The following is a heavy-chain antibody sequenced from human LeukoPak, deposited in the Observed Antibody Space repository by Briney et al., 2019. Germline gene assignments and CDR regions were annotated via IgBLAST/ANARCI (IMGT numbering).Heavy chain of an antibody. D-gene: IGHD3-16*02. CDR1: GYTFTGYY. V-gene: IGHV1-2*02. J-gene: IGHJ4*02. Sequence: GASVKVSCKASGYTFTGYYMHWVRQAPGQGLEWMGWINPNSGGTNYAQKLQGRVTMTTDTSTSTAYMELRSLRSDDTAVYYCARVFTVYRLSLDYWGQGTLVTVSS. CDR2: INPNSGGT. CDR3: ARVFTVYRLSLDY.